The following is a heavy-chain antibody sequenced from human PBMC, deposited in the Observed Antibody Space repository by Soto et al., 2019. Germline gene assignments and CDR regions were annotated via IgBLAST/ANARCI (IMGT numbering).Heavy chain of an antibody. CDR1: RDTFTSYY. V-gene: IGHV1-46*01. CDR2: INPHGGST. J-gene: IGHJ5*02. CDR3: ARSSGGNFGIIIEGTNWFDP. Sequence: ASVKVSCKAPRDTFTSYYINWVRQAPGQGLEWMGVINPHGGSTAYAQKFKGRVTLTRDTSASTVYMEVSSLTSEDTAMYYCARSSGGNFGIIIEGTNWFDPWGQETLVTVSS. D-gene: IGHD1-26*01.